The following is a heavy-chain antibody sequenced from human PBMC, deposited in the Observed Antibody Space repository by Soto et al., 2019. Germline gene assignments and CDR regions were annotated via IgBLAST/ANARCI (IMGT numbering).Heavy chain of an antibody. V-gene: IGHV3-23*01. CDR1: GFTFSSYA. CDR2: ISGSGGST. D-gene: IGHD3-9*01. Sequence: PGGSLRLSCAACGFTFSSYAMSWVRQAPGKGLEWVSAISGSGGSTYYADSVKGRFTISRDSSKNTLYLQMSSLRAEDTAVYYCAKRKSDILTGYPLPYFDFWGQGTLVTVSS. CDR3: AKRKSDILTGYPLPYFDF. J-gene: IGHJ4*02.